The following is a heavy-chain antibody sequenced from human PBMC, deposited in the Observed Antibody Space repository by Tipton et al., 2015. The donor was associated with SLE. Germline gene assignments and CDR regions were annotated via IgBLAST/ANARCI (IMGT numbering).Heavy chain of an antibody. CDR2: INTVTGDP. D-gene: IGHD2-21*01. V-gene: IGHV7-4-1*02. CDR1: GYTFTSHA. J-gene: IGHJ3*01. Sequence: QLVQSGSELKKPGASVRVSCKASGYTFTSHALNWVRQAPGQGLEWMGWINTVTGDPTYAQGFTGRFVFSLDTSVSTAYLQINTLKPEDSAVYYCARVSPPAAYDFWGQGTMVTVSA. CDR3: ARVSPPAAYDF.